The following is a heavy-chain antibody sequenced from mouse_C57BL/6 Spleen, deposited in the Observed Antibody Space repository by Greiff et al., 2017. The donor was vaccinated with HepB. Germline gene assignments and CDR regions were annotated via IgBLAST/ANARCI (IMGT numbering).Heavy chain of an antibody. CDR3: ARGLTGRMDY. J-gene: IGHJ4*01. D-gene: IGHD4-1*01. V-gene: IGHV1-50*01. CDR1: GYTFTSYW. CDR2: IDPSDSYT. Sequence: VQLQQPGAELVKPGASVKLSCKASGYTFTSYWMQWVKQRPGQGLEWIGEIDPSDSYTNYNQKFKGKATLTVDTSSITAYMQLSSLTSEESAVYYCARGLTGRMDYWGQGTSVTVSS.